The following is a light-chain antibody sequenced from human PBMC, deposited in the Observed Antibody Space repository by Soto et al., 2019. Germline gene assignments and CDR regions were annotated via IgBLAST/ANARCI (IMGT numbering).Light chain of an antibody. CDR1: SSDVGGYNY. Sequence: HSALTQPASVSGSPGQSITISCTGTSSDVGGYNYVSWYQHHPGKAPKLMIYDVSNRPSGVSNRFSGPKSGNTASLTISGLQPEDEADYSCSSYTTSNTRQIVFGTGTKVTVL. CDR2: DVS. CDR3: SSYTTSNTRQIV. J-gene: IGLJ1*01. V-gene: IGLV2-14*03.